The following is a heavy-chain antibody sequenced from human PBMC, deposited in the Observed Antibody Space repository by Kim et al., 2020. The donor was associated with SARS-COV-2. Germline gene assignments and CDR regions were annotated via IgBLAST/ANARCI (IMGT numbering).Heavy chain of an antibody. Sequence: SETLSLTCTVSGGSISSSSYYWGWIRQPPGKGLEWIGSIYYSGSTYYNPSLKSRVTISVDTSKNQFSLKLSSVTAADTAVYYCARHHQPRLYGDYWAFDPWGQGSLVAVSS. D-gene: IGHD4-17*01. CDR1: GGSISSSSYY. V-gene: IGHV4-39*01. CDR3: ARHHQPRLYGDYWAFDP. CDR2: IYYSGST. J-gene: IGHJ5*02.